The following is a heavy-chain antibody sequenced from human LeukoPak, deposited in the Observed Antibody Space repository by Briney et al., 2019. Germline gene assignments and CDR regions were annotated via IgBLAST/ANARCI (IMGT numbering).Heavy chain of an antibody. Sequence: GGSLRLSCAASGFTFSNYWMTWVRRAPGKGLEWVANIKRDEANKYYVDSVEGRFIFSRDNTKNSLYLQMNSLRAEDTAVYYCARDSNPQSSGYYFDAFDMWGQGTMVTVSS. CDR3: ARDSNPQSSGYYFDAFDM. D-gene: IGHD3-22*01. J-gene: IGHJ3*02. CDR2: IKRDEANK. V-gene: IGHV3-7*01. CDR1: GFTFSNYW.